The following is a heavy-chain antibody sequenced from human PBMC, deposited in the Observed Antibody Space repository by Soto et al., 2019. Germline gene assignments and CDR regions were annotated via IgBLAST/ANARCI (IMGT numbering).Heavy chain of an antibody. V-gene: IGHV4-59*08. CDR2: IYYAGST. CDR3: ARRIVATETFEY. J-gene: IGHJ4*02. CDR1: GGSRISYC. Sequence: QVRLQESGPGLVKPSETLSLTCNVSGGSRISYCWSWVRQPPGRGLEWIGFIYYAGSTKYNPSLNRQVTISVDTSKTQFSLTVNSVTAADTDVYYCARRIVATETFEYWGQGTLVTVSS. D-gene: IGHD5-12*01.